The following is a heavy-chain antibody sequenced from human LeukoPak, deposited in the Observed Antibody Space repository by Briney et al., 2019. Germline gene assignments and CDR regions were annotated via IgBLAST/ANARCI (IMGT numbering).Heavy chain of an antibody. CDR2: LSRSTIVI. Sequence: GGSLRLSCAASGFPFEIYSMNWVRQAPGKGLEWNSFLSRSTIVIYYSDSVKGRFTISRDNAKNSLYLQMNSLRAEDTAMYYCARSGWYDDLEHLGQGTLVTVSS. J-gene: IGHJ1*01. CDR3: ARSGWYDDLEH. CDR1: GFPFEIYS. V-gene: IGHV3-48*01. D-gene: IGHD6-19*01.